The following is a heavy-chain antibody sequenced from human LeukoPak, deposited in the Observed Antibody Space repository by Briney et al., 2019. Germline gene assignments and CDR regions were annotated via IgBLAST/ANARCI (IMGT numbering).Heavy chain of an antibody. V-gene: IGHV1-2*02. J-gene: IGHJ4*02. D-gene: IGHD3-22*01. CDR3: TRGPYYYDSSGYSLFVY. Sequence: ASVKVSCKASGYTFTSYYMHWVRQAPGQGLEWMGWINPNSGGTNYAQKFQGRVTMTRDTSISTAYMELSRLRSDDTAVYYCTRGPYYYDSSGYSLFVYWGQGTLVTVSS. CDR1: GYTFTSYY. CDR2: INPNSGGT.